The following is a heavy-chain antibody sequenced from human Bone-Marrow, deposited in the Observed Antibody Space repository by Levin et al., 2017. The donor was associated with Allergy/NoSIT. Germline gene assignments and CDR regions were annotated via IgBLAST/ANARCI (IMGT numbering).Heavy chain of an antibody. CDR3: VHKRSGAYGHKDRIFDS. V-gene: IGHV2-5*05. Sequence: KASGPTLVKPTQTLTLTCTFSGFSLRTTGVGVGWFRQPPGKALECLALIYWDDEKLYETSLRSRLSIAKDTSQNHVVLTMTNVDPGDTATYFCVHKRSGAYGHKDRIFDSWGQGTLVTVSS. CDR2: IYWDDEK. J-gene: IGHJ4*02. CDR1: GFSLRTTGVG. D-gene: IGHD4-17*01.